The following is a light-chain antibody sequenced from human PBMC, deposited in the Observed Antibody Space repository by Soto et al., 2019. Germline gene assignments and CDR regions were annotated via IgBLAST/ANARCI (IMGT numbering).Light chain of an antibody. CDR3: MQALQSLT. V-gene: IGKV2-28*01. J-gene: IGKJ5*01. CDR2: CGS. CDR1: QSLLYTNTSNY. Sequence: EIVMTESPLTLPVTPGEPASTSCRSSQSLLYTNTSNYLDWSVQKPGQSPQLWIHCGSNRAPGVPDRFSGSGSGTYFTLKINRVEAEDVGTYYCMQALQSLTFGQGTRLEIK.